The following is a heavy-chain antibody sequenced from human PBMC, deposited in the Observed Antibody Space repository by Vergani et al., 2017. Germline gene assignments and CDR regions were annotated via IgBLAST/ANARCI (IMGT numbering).Heavy chain of an antibody. J-gene: IGHJ4*02. CDR3: AKDRLRLSGVVVIAPRFYFDY. D-gene: IGHD2-21*01. CDR1: GFTFSSYG. CDR2: ISYDGSNK. V-gene: IGHV3-30*18. Sequence: QVQLVESGGGVVQPGRSLRLSCAASGFTFSSYGMHWVRQAPGKGLEWVAVISYDGSNKYYADSVKGRFTISRDNSKNTLYLQMNSLRAEDTAVYYCAKDRLRLSGVVVIAPRFYFDYWGQGTLVTVSS.